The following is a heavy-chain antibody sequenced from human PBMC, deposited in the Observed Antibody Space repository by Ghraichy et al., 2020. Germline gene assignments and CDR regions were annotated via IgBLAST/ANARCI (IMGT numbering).Heavy chain of an antibody. V-gene: IGHV4-39*01. Sequence: SETLSLTCTVSGGSITTSNYYWAWIRQPPGKGLEWIGSIYYIGDTLYNPSLKSRVTMSVDTSKNQFSLKLRSVTTADTAVYFCARQGSSGPYGMDVWGQGTTVTVSS. CDR1: GGSITTSNYY. D-gene: IGHD6-25*01. J-gene: IGHJ6*02. CDR3: ARQGSSGPYGMDV. CDR2: IYYIGDT.